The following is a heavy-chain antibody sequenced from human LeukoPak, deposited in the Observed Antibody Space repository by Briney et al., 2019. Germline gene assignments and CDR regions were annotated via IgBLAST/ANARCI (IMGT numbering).Heavy chain of an antibody. CDR1: GFTFSSYA. CDR2: ISGSGGST. D-gene: IGHD3-10*01. V-gene: IGHV3-23*01. J-gene: IGHJ4*02. Sequence: GGSLRLSCAASGFTFSSYAMSWVRQAPGKGLEWVSAISGSGGSTYYADSVKGRFTISGDNSKNTLYLQMNSLRAEDTAVYYCAKAPTRGVRYYFDYWGQGTLVTVSS. CDR3: AKAPTRGVRYYFDY.